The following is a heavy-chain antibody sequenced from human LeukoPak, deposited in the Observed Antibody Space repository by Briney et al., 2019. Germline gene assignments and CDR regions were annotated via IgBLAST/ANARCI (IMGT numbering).Heavy chain of an antibody. V-gene: IGHV4-59*08. Sequence: SETLSLTCTVSGGSISSYYWSWIRQPPGKGLEWIGYINYSGSTKYNPSLKSRVTISVDTSKNQFSLKVSSVTAADTAFYYCAGHPSSSGLYYFDYWGQGTLVTVSS. D-gene: IGHD6-19*01. CDR2: INYSGST. CDR1: GGSISSYY. CDR3: AGHPSSSGLYYFDY. J-gene: IGHJ4*02.